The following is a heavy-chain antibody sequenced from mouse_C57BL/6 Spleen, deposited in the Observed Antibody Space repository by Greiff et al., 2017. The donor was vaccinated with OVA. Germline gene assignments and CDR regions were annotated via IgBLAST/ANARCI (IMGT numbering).Heavy chain of an antibody. D-gene: IGHD3-2*02. V-gene: IGHV10-3*01. J-gene: IGHJ4*01. Sequence: EVNVVESGGGLVQPKGSLKLSCAASGFTFNTYAMHWVRQAPGKGLEWVARIRSKSSNYATYYADSVKDRFTISRADSQSKLYLQMNNLKTEDTAMYYCVRGGGSSGSHYAMDYWGQGTSVTVSS. CDR3: VRGGGSSGSHYAMDY. CDR1: GFTFNTYA. CDR2: IRSKSSNYAT.